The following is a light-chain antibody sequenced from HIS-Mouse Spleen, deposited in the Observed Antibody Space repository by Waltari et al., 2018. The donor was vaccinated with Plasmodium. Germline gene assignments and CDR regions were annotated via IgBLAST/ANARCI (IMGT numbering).Light chain of an antibody. CDR1: QSISSW. CDR3: QQYNSYSWT. CDR2: KAS. J-gene: IGKJ1*01. Sequence: DIQMTQPPSTLSASVGDRATITCRASQSISSWLARYQQKPGEAPKLLIYKASCLESGVPSRFSGRGSGTEFTLAISSLQPDDFATYYCQQYNSYSWTFGQGTKVEIK. V-gene: IGKV1-5*03.